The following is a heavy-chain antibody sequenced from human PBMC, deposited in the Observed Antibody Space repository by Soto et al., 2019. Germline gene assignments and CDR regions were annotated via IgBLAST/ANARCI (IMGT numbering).Heavy chain of an antibody. CDR1: GGSISSGGYD. J-gene: IGHJ6*02. CDR3: KAARLDYYYGMDV. D-gene: IGHD6-6*01. CDR2: IYYSGST. Sequence: PSETLSLTCTVSGGSISSGGYDGSWIRQHPGKGLEWIGYIYYSGSTYYNPSLKSRVTISVDTSKNQFSLKLSSVTAADTAVYYCKAARLDYYYGMDVWGQGTTVTVSS. V-gene: IGHV4-31*03.